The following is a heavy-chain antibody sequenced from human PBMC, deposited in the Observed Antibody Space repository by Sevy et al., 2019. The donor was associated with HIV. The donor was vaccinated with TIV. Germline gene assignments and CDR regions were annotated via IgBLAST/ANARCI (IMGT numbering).Heavy chain of an antibody. V-gene: IGHV3-73*01. D-gene: IGHD6-13*01. J-gene: IGHJ1*01. CDR3: TRHRTGYTMFQH. CDR2: IRSKANSYAT. CDR1: GFTFIGSA. Sequence: GGSLRLSCAASGFTFIGSAMHWVRQASGKGLEWVGRIRSKANSYATAYAASVKGRFTISRDDSKNTAYLQMNSLKTEDTAVYYCTRHRTGYTMFQHWGQGTLVTVSS.